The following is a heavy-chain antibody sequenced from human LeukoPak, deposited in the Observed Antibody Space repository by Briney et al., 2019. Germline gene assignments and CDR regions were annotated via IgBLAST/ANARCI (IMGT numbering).Heavy chain of an antibody. V-gene: IGHV3-66*04. J-gene: IGHJ4*02. CDR2: IYSGGTT. CDR3: ARLVVTATHFDS. CDR1: GFTVSSNY. D-gene: IGHD2-21*02. Sequence: GGSLRLSCAASGFTVSSNYMSWVRQAPGKGLEWVSIIYSGGTTYYADSVEGRFTISRDNSKNTLFLHMNSLRAEDTAVYYCARLVVTATHFDSWGQGTLVTVSS.